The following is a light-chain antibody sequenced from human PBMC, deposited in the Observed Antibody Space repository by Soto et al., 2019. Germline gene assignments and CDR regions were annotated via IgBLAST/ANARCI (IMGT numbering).Light chain of an antibody. CDR2: DAS. J-gene: IGKJ1*01. V-gene: IGKV1-5*01. CDR1: QSISSW. Sequence: LQITQSPSTPAASVVDRVTNPCPASQSISSWLAWYQQKPGKAPKLLIYDASSLESGVPSRFSGSGSGTEFTLTISSLQPDDFATYYCQQYNSYSRTFGQGTKVDIK. CDR3: QQYNSYSRT.